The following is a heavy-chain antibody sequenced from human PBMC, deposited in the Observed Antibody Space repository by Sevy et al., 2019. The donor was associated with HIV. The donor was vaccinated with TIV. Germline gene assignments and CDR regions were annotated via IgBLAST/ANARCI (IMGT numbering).Heavy chain of an antibody. CDR3: VKDKVDGDSGYGLFDF. J-gene: IGHJ4*02. CDR2: LSRHIRTI. D-gene: IGHD5-12*01. V-gene: IGHV3-9*01. CDR1: GFTFDDYA. Sequence: GGSLRLSCAASGFTFDDYAMHWVRQAPGKGLEWVSGLSRHIRTIGYADSVKGRFTISRDNARNSLYLQMNSLRAEDKAFYYCVKDKVDGDSGYGLFDFWGQGTLVTVSS.